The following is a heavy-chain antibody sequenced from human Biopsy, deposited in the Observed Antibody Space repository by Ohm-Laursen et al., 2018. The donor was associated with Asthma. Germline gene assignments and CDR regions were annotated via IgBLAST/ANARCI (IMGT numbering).Heavy chain of an antibody. Sequence: LRLSCTASGFAFNNSSMTWVRQAPGKGLEWVSSISASGVRTFYADSVQGRVTISRDNSKNTLSLQMNSLRAEDTAVYYCARAYGGSFFSGAFDIWGQGTMVTVSS. J-gene: IGHJ3*02. CDR1: GFAFNNSS. D-gene: IGHD4-23*01. CDR3: ARAYGGSFFSGAFDI. V-gene: IGHV3-23*01. CDR2: ISASGVRT.